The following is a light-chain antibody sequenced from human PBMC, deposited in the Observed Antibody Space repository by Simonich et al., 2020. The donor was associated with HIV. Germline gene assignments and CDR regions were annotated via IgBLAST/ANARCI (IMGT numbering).Light chain of an antibody. CDR2: DDN. J-gene: IGLJ2*01. V-gene: IGLV6-57*03. CDR1: RGSIASNY. CDR3: QSYDSSIRV. Sequence: NFMLTQPHSVSESPGKTVTISCTRSRGSIASNYVQWYQQRPGSAPTTVISDDNQRPSGVPDRFSGSIDSSSNSASLTISGLKTEDEADYYCQSYDSSIRVFGGGTKVTVL.